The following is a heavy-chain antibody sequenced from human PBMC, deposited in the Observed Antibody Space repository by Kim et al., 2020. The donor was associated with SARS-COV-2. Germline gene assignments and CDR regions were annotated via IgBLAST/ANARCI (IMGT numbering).Heavy chain of an antibody. CDR3: ARVLGDILTGPVGYYYYYGMDV. CDR2: ISAYNGNT. J-gene: IGHJ6*02. V-gene: IGHV1-18*01. D-gene: IGHD3-9*01. Sequence: ASVKVSCKASGYTFTSYGISWVRQAPGQGLEWMGWISAYNGNTNYAQKLQGRVTMTTDTSTSTAYMELRSLRSDDTAVYYCARVLGDILTGPVGYYYYYGMDVWGQGTTVTVSS. CDR1: GYTFTSYG.